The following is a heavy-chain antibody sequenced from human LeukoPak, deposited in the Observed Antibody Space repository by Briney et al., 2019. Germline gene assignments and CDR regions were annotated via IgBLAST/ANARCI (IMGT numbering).Heavy chain of an antibody. CDR3: ARDAYYYDSSGYYYAFDI. V-gene: IGHV3-7*01. J-gene: IGHJ3*02. CDR1: GFTFSSYW. CDR2: IKQEGSEK. Sequence: GGSLRLSCAASGFTFSSYWISWVRQAPGKGLEWVANIKQEGSEKYYVDSVKGRFTISRDNAKNSLYLQMNSLRAEDTAVYYCARDAYYYDSSGYYYAFDIWGQGTMVTVSS. D-gene: IGHD3-22*01.